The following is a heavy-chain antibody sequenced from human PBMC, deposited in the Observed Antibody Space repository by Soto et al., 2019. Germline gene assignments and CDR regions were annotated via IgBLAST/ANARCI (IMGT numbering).Heavy chain of an antibody. J-gene: IGHJ6*02. Sequence: LRLSCAASGFTFSSYDMHWVRQATGKGLEWVSAIGTAGDPYYPGSVKGRFTISRENAKNSLYLQMNSLRAGDTAVYYCARDLLLYDSSGYHYYYGMDVWGQGTTVTVSS. D-gene: IGHD3-22*01. CDR3: ARDLLLYDSSGYHYYYGMDV. CDR1: GFTFSSYD. CDR2: IGTAGDP. V-gene: IGHV3-13*05.